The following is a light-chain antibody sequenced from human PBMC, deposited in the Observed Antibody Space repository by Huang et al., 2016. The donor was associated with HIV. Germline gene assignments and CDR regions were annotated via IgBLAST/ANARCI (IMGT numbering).Light chain of an antibody. Sequence: IQMTQSPSSLSASVGDIVTITCRASQTINSCLHWYQQKPGEAPQLLIYAESNLQSGDPSRFSGGGSGTDFTLTISRLQPEDFATYYCQQTYSSPRTFDQGTKVDIK. J-gene: IGKJ1*01. CDR3: QQTYSSPRT. V-gene: IGKV1-39*01. CDR2: AES. CDR1: QTINSC.